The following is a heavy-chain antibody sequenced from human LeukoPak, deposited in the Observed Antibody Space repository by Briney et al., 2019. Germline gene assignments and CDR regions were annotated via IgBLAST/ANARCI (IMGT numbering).Heavy chain of an antibody. V-gene: IGHV3-21*01. CDR2: ISSSSSYR. CDR1: GFTFSSYS. D-gene: IGHD5-24*01. Sequence: GGSLRLSCAASGFTFSSYSVNWIRQAPGKGLEWVSSISSSSSYRYYADSVKGRFTISRDNAKNSLYLQMNSLRAEDTAVYYCARDDGDGYNLAFDYWGQGTLVTVSS. CDR3: ARDDGDGYNLAFDY. J-gene: IGHJ4*02.